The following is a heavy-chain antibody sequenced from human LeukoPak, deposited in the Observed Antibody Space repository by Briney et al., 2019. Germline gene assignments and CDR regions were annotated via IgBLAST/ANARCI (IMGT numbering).Heavy chain of an antibody. CDR1: GFTISNYW. J-gene: IGHJ4*02. CDR2: IKQDGSGE. Sequence: GGSLRDSCAVSGFTISNYWMSWVRQAPGKGLEWVANIKQDGSGEFYVDSVKGRFTISRDSAKNALYLQMNSLRDGDTAVYYCARDLFDYWGEGTLVTVSS. V-gene: IGHV3-7*01. CDR3: ARDLFDY.